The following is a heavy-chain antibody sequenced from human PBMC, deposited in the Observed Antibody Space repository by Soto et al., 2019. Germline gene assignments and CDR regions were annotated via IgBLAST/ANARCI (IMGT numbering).Heavy chain of an antibody. CDR1: GGSISSGDYC. V-gene: IGHV4-31*03. CDR3: ATYGSGSYKPTTFDY. Sequence: QVQLKESGPGLVKASQTLSLTCTVSGGSISSGDYCWSWIRQHPGKGLEWIGYIYSGSTYYNPSLKSRVTISVDTSKNQFSLKLSSVTAADTAVYYCATYGSGSYKPTTFDYWGQGTLVTVSS. CDR2: IYSGST. D-gene: IGHD3-10*01. J-gene: IGHJ4*02.